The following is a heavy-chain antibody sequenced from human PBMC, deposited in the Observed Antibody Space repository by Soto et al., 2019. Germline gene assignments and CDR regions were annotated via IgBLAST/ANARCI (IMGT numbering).Heavy chain of an antibody. CDR3: TIPLHHYDYVWGSYRFVDY. CDR1: GFTFSNAW. Sequence: GGSLRLSCAASGFTFSNAWMNWVRQAPGKGLEWVGRIKSKTDGGTTDYAAPVKGRFTISRDDSKNTLYLQMNSLKTEDTAVYYCTIPLHHYDYVWGSYRFVDYWGQGTLVTVSS. J-gene: IGHJ4*02. D-gene: IGHD3-16*02. V-gene: IGHV3-15*07. CDR2: IKSKTDGGTT.